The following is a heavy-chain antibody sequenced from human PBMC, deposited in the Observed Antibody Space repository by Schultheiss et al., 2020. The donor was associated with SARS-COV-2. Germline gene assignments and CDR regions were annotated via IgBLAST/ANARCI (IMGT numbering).Heavy chain of an antibody. CDR3: TTDQGSFYGMDV. CDR1: GFTFSSYS. Sequence: GGSLRLSCAASGFTFSSYSMNWVRQAPGKGLEWVSGVSWNGSRTHYADSVKGRFIISRDNSKNTLYLQMNSLKTEDTAVYYCTTDQGSFYGMDVWGQGTTVTVSS. CDR2: VSWNGSRT. J-gene: IGHJ6*02. D-gene: IGHD1-14*01. V-gene: IGHV3-19*01.